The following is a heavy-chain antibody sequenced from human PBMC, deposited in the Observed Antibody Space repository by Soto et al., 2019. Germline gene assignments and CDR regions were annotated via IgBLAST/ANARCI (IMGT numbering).Heavy chain of an antibody. CDR2: IWYDGSNK. CDR1: GFTFSSYA. J-gene: IGHJ4*02. D-gene: IGHD6-13*01. V-gene: IGHV3-33*08. Sequence: GGSLRLSCAASGFTFSSYAMHWVRQAPGKGLEWVAVIWYDGSNKYYADSVKGRFTISRDNSKNTLYLQMNSLRAEDTAVYYCARARQLAALRDYFDYWGQGTLVTVSS. CDR3: ARARQLAALRDYFDY.